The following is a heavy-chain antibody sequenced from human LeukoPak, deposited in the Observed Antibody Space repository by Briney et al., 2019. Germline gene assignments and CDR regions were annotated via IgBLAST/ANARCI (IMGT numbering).Heavy chain of an antibody. V-gene: IGHV1-46*03. CDR2: INSSGGST. CDR3: ARRSAVDAFDI. CDR1: GYTFTSYY. Sequence: GASVKVSCKASGYTFTSYYMHWVRQAPGQGLEWMGIINSSGGSTSYAQKFQGRVTMTRDTSTSTVYMELSSLRSEDTAVYYCARRSAVDAFDIWGQGTMVTVSS. D-gene: IGHD6-19*01. J-gene: IGHJ3*02.